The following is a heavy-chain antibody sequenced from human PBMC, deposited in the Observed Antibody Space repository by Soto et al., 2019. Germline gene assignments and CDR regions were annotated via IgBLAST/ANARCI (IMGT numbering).Heavy chain of an antibody. CDR3: ARDGGRYDFWSGYYDYGMDV. V-gene: IGHV4-59*01. Sequence: SETLSLTCTVSGGSISSYYWSWIRQPPGKGLEWIGYIYYSGSTNYNPSLKSRVTISVDTSKNQFSLKLSSVTAADTAVYYCARDGGRYDFWSGYYDYGMDVWGQGTTVTVSS. CDR2: IYYSGST. D-gene: IGHD3-3*01. J-gene: IGHJ6*02. CDR1: GGSISSYY.